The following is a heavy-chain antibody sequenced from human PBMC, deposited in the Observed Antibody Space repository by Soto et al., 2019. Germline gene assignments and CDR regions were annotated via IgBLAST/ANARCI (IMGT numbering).Heavy chain of an antibody. D-gene: IGHD4-17*01. CDR3: ATNLYGDYGEGWFDP. CDR2: ISAYNGNT. CDR1: GYTFTNYG. J-gene: IGHJ5*02. Sequence: QVQLVPSGAEVKKPGASVKVSCKASGYTFTNYGISWVRQAPGQGLEWMGWISAYNGNTNYAQKFQGRVTMTTDTSTTTAYMELRSLRSDDTAVYYCATNLYGDYGEGWFDPWGQGTLVTVSS. V-gene: IGHV1-18*01.